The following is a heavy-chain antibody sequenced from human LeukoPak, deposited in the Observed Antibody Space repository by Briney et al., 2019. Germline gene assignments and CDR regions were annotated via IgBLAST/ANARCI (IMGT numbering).Heavy chain of an antibody. J-gene: IGHJ5*02. Sequence: KPSETLSLTCTVSGYSISSGYYWGWIRQPPGKGLEWIGSIYHSGSTYYNPSLKSRVTISVDRSKNQFSLKLSSVTAADTAVYYCARVDYEQQLEFVRPNWFDPWGQGTLVTVSS. V-gene: IGHV4-38-2*02. D-gene: IGHD6-13*01. CDR1: GYSISSGYY. CDR3: ARVDYEQQLEFVRPNWFDP. CDR2: IYHSGST.